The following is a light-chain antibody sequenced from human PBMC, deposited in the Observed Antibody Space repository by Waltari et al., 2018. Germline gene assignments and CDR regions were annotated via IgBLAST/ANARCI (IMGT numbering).Light chain of an antibody. J-gene: IGKJ2*01. CDR3: QQRRNWPRQYN. CDR1: QSVSTY. V-gene: IGKV3-11*01. CDR2: DAS. Sequence: EIVLTQSPATLSLSPGERATLSCRASQSVSTYLAWYQQNPGQAPRLLIYDASNRATGIPARFSGSGSGTDFNLTISSIAPEDSAIYYCQQRRNWPRQYNFGKGKKLE.